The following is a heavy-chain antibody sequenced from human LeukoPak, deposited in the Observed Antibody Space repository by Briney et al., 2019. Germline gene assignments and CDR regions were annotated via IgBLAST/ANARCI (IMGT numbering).Heavy chain of an antibody. V-gene: IGHV1-69*13. CDR2: IIPIFGTA. CDR1: GYTFTSYG. CDR3: ARSGSSWHGRDWFDP. Sequence: ASVKVSCKASGYTFTSYGISWVRQAPGQGLEWMGGIIPIFGTANYAQKFQGRVTITADESTSTAYMELSSLRSEDTAVYYCARSGSSWHGRDWFDPWGQGTLVTVSS. D-gene: IGHD6-13*01. J-gene: IGHJ5*02.